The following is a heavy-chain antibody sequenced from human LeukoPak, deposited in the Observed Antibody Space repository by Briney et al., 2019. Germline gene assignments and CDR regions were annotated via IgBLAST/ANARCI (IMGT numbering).Heavy chain of an antibody. CDR3: AISRRHDAFDI. Sequence: SETLSLTCTVSGYSISSGYFWGWIRQSPVKGLEWIGSIYPSGSTYYNPSLKSRVTISLNMSKNQFSLKLSSVIAADTAMYYCAISRRHDAFDIWGQGTMVTVSS. CDR2: IYPSGST. V-gene: IGHV4-38-2*02. CDR1: GYSISSGYF. D-gene: IGHD1-1*01. J-gene: IGHJ3*02.